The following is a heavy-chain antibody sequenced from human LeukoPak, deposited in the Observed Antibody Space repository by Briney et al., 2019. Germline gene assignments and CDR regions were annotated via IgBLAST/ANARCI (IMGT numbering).Heavy chain of an antibody. V-gene: IGHV4-39*01. J-gene: IGHJ4*02. CDR1: GGSISSSSYY. Sequence: SETLSLTCTVSGGSISSSSYYWGWIRQPPGKGLEWIGSIYYSGSTYYNPSLKSRVTISVDTSKNQFSLKLSSVTAADTAVYYCAGGGEGGITGTVFDYWGQGTLVTVSS. D-gene: IGHD1-20*01. CDR2: IYYSGST. CDR3: AGGGEGGITGTVFDY.